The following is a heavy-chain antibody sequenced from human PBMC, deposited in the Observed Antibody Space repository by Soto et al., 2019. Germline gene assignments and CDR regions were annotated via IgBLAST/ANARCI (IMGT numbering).Heavy chain of an antibody. Sequence: GGSLRLSCAASGFTFARYSMNWVRQAPGKGLEWVSSISSTTNYIYYGDSMKGRFTISRDNAKNSLYLEMNSLRAEDTAVYYCARESEDLTSNFDYWGQGTLVTVSS. CDR3: ARESEDLTSNFDY. V-gene: IGHV3-21*01. CDR1: GFTFARYS. CDR2: ISSTTNYI. J-gene: IGHJ4*02.